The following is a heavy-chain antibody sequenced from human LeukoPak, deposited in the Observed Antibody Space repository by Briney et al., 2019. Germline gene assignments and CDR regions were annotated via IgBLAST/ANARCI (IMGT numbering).Heavy chain of an antibody. J-gene: IGHJ6*03. CDR1: GGSISSGGYY. CDR2: IYYSGST. V-gene: IGHV4-31*03. D-gene: IGHD5-18*01. CDR3: ARVERGYSYGHYYYYYYMDV. Sequence: SETLSLTCTVSGGSISSGGYYWSWIRQHPGKGLEWIGYIYYSGSTYYNPSPKSRVTISVDTSKNQFSLKLSSVTAADTAVYYCARVERGYSYGHYYYYYYMDVWGKGTTVTVSS.